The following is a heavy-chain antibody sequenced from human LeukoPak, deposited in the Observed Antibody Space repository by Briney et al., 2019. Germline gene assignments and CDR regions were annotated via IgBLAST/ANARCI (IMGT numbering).Heavy chain of an antibody. J-gene: IGHJ4*02. CDR2: INPTGGDT. CDR3: VQYLLAGYDY. Sequence: ASVKVSCKASGYIFITYYIHWVRQAPGQGLEWMGVINPTGGDTSYAQQFQGRVTMTRDTSTSTVYMELSSLRFEDTAVYYCVQYLLAGYDYWGQGTLVTVSS. D-gene: IGHD4-11*01. V-gene: IGHV1-46*01. CDR1: GYIFITYY.